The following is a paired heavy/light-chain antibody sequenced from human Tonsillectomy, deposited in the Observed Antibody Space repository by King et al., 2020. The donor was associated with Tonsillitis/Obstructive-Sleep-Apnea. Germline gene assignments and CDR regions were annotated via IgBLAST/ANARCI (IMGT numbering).Heavy chain of an antibody. D-gene: IGHD6-13*01. V-gene: IGHV3-74*01. CDR3: ASWAGGAAAGTRLYYYYYMDV. CDR2: INSDGSST. CDR1: GFTFSSYW. Sequence: EVQLVESGGGLVQPGGSLRLSCAASGFTFSSYWMHWVRQAPGKGLVWVSRINSDGSSTSYADSVKGRFTISRDNAKNTLYLQMNSLRAEDTAVYYCASWAGGAAAGTRLYYYYYMDVWGKGTTVTVSS. J-gene: IGHJ6*03.
Light chain of an antibody. J-gene: IGKJ2*01. V-gene: IGKV1-39*01. CDR2: AAS. CDR3: QQSYSTSMYT. Sequence: DIQMTQSPSSLSASVGDRVTITCRASQSISSYLNWYQQKPGKAPKLLIYAASSLQSGVPSRFSGSGSGTDFTLTISSLQPEDFATYYCQQSYSTSMYTFGQGTKLEIK. CDR1: QSISSY.